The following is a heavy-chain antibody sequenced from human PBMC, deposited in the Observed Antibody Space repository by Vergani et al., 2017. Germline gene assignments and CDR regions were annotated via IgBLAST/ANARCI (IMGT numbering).Heavy chain of an antibody. CDR1: GGTFSSYA. CDR2: IIPIFGTP. Sequence: QVQLVQSGAEVKKPGSSVKVSCKASGGTFSSYAISWVRQAPGQGLEWMGGIIPIFGTPNYAQKFQGRVTITADESTSTAYMELSSLRSEDTAVYYCARVSAYYGSGSYYNEVYYFDYWGQGTLVTVSS. V-gene: IGHV1-69*12. D-gene: IGHD3-10*01. J-gene: IGHJ4*02. CDR3: ARVSAYYGSGSYYNEVYYFDY.